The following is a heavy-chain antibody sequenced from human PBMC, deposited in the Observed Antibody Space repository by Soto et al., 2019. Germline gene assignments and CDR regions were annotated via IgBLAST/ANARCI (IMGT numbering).Heavy chain of an antibody. CDR3: ARSMMVRGVLFDL. D-gene: IGHD3-10*01. CDR2: IYSGGSR. CDR1: GFSVSGNY. V-gene: IGHV3-53*01. Sequence: EVQLVESGGGLIQPGGSLRLSCEVSGFSVSGNYMSWVRQAPGKGLDWVSVIYSGGSRYYADSVRGRFTISRDESRNTLYLQMNNLRAEDTAVYYCARSMMVRGVLFDLWGRGSLVSVSS. J-gene: IGHJ4*02.